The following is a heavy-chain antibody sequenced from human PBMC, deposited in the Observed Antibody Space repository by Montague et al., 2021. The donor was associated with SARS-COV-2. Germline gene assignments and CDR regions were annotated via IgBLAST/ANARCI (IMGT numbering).Heavy chain of an antibody. J-gene: IGHJ6*02. CDR3: AREGILWFGDLAPYYYGMDV. CDR2: IYYSGST. CDR1: GGSISSYY. Sequence: SETLSLTCTVSGGSISSYYWSWIRQPPGKRLEWMGFIYYSGSTNYNPSLKSRVTISVDTSKNQFSLKLSSVTAADTAVYYCAREGILWFGDLAPYYYGMDVWGQGTTVTVSS. V-gene: IGHV4-59*01. D-gene: IGHD3-10*01.